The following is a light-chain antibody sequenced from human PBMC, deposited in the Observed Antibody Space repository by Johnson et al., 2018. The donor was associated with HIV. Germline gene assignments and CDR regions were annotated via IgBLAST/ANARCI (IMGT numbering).Light chain of an antibody. CDR1: SSNIGNNY. J-gene: IGLJ1*01. V-gene: IGLV1-51*02. CDR3: GAWDSGLTAHFV. Sequence: QSALTQPPSVSAAPGQKVTISCSGSSSNIGNNYVSWYQQLPGTAPKLLIYENNKRPLGIPDRFSGSKSGTSATLDITGLQPGAEADYSCGAWDSGLTAHFVFGSGT. CDR2: ENN.